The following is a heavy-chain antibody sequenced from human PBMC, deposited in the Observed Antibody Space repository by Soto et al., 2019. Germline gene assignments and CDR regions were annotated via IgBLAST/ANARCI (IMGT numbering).Heavy chain of an antibody. CDR1: GFTFSSSW. CDR2: LYSDGTGT. V-gene: IGHV3-74*01. D-gene: IGHD6-19*01. CDR3: ARVDSIAVGVPFDL. J-gene: IGHJ4*02. Sequence: EVQLVESGGGVVQPGGSLRLSCAASGFTFSSSWMNWVRQVPGKGLEWISRLYSDGTGTNYADSVKGRFTISRDNAKNTLYLQMNSLRVEDTAVYYCARVDSIAVGVPFDLWGQRVLVTVSS.